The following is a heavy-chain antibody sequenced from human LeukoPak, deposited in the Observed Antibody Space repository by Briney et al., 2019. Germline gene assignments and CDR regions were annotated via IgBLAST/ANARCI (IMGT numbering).Heavy chain of an antibody. Sequence: GASVRVSCKASGYSFTSHYMHWVRQAPGQGLEWLGLINPTGSSTLYAQKFQGRVTMTRDMSTTTDYMELSSLRSDDTAVYYCARGNSVGDVAWWFDPWGQGTLVTVSS. CDR2: INPTGSST. CDR1: GYSFTSHY. D-gene: IGHD1-26*01. CDR3: ARGNSVGDVAWWFDP. J-gene: IGHJ5*02. V-gene: IGHV1-46*01.